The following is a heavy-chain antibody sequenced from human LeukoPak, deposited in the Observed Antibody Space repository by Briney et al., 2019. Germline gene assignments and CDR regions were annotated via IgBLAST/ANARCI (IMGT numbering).Heavy chain of an antibody. CDR1: GFTFSYYA. Sequence: PGRSLRLSCAASGFTFSYYALHWVRQAPGKGLEWVAVVSYDGSNIYYADSVKGRFTISRDNSKNTLYLQMNSLRAEDTAVYYCARDPRAYCSSTSCYSFDYWGQGTLVTVSS. D-gene: IGHD2-2*01. V-gene: IGHV3-30*04. CDR2: VSYDGSNI. CDR3: ARDPRAYCSSTSCYSFDY. J-gene: IGHJ4*02.